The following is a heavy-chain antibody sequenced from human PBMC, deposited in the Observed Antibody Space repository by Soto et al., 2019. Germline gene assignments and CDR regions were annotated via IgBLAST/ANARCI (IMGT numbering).Heavy chain of an antibody. V-gene: IGHV4-34*01. J-gene: IGHJ4*02. D-gene: IGHD3-16*01. CDR1: GGSFSCYY. CDR2: INHSGST. CDR3: AKGDFDC. Sequence: PSETLSLTCAVYGGSFSCYYWSWIRQPPGKGLEWIGEINHSGSTNYNPSLKSRVTISVDTSKNQFSLKLSSVTAADTAVYYCAKGDFDCWGQGTLVTVSS.